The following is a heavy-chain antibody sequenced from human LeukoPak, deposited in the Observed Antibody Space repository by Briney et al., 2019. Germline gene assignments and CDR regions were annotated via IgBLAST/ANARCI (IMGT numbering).Heavy chain of an antibody. CDR3: AKDVGKWESLHFFDY. D-gene: IGHD1-26*01. Sequence: GSLRLSCLTSGFTLSTNAMSWVRQAPGKGLEWISGISGSGASTYYADSVKGRFTISRDDSRSTLYLQMNSLRGDGTAVYYCAKDVGKWESLHFFDYWRQGTLVTVSS. V-gene: IGHV3-23*01. CDR2: ISGSGAST. CDR1: GFTLSTNA. J-gene: IGHJ4*02.